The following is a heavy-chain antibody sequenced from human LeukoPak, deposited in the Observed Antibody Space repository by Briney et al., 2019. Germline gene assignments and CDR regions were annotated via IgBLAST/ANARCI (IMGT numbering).Heavy chain of an antibody. V-gene: IGHV3-23*01. CDR1: GFTFSSYA. CDR3: AKDVPPTYYPDH. CDR2: INGRGDST. D-gene: IGHD3-10*01. Sequence: GGSLRLSCAASGFTFSSYAMSWVRQAPGKGLEWVSAINGRGDSTYYADSVKGRFTISRDNSRNTLYLQMNSLRAEDTAVYYCAKDVPPTYYPDHWGQGTLVTVSS. J-gene: IGHJ5*02.